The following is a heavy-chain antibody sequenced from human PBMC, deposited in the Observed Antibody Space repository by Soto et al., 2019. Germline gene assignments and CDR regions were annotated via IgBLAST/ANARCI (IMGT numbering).Heavy chain of an antibody. Sequence: GESLKISCKGSGYKPSTWHNFTSYWIAWVRQMPGEGLEWVGIIYPGDSDTRYSPSFHGQVTISADKSIKTVYLQWSSLKDSVPALYYCARLVFFFDFLRGYYNVHHYYGIDVWGQGTTVTVSS. D-gene: IGHD3-3*01. CDR2: IYPGDSDT. J-gene: IGHJ6*02. CDR1: GYKPSTWHNFTSYW. CDR3: ARLVFFFDFLRGYYNVHHYYGIDV. V-gene: IGHV5-51*01.